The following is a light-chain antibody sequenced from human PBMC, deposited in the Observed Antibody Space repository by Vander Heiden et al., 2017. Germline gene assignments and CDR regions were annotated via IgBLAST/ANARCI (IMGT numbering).Light chain of an antibody. CDR2: DAY. V-gene: IGKV1-33*01. J-gene: IGKJ4*01. CDR3: QQYDNLPLT. CDR1: QGLSNY. Sequence: IQITQSPSSLSASVGDRGTITCQASQGLSNYFNRYQQKPGKAPKLLIYDAYNLETGVPSRFSGSGSGTDFTYTSSSLQAEDIATYYCQQYDNLPLTCGGGTKVEIK.